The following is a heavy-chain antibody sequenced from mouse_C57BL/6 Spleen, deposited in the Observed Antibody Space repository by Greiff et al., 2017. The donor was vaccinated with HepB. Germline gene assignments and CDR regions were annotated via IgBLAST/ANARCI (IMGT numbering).Heavy chain of an antibody. D-gene: IGHD1-1*01. J-gene: IGHJ4*01. V-gene: IGHV8-8*01. Sequence: QVTLKECGPGILQPSQTLSLTCSFSGFSLSTFGMGVGWIRQPSGKGLEWLAHIWWDDDKYYNPALKSRLTLSKDTSKNQVFLKIANVDTADTATYYCARIPPSGSSIYYAMDYWGQGTSVTVSS. CDR2: IWWDDDK. CDR1: GFSLSTFGMG. CDR3: ARIPPSGSSIYYAMDY.